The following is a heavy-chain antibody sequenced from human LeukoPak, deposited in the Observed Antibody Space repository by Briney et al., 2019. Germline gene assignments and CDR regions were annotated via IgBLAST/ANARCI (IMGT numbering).Heavy chain of an antibody. CDR1: GGSISSYY. J-gene: IGHJ6*02. CDR2: IYYSGST. CDR3: ARESSSSWTRGYYGMDV. V-gene: IGHV4-59*08. Sequence: SETLSLTCTVSGGSISSYYWSWIRQPPGKGLEWIGYIYYSGSTNYNPSLKSRVTISVDTSKNQFSLKLSSVTAADTAVYYCARESSSSWTRGYYGMDVCGQETTVTVSS. D-gene: IGHD6-13*01.